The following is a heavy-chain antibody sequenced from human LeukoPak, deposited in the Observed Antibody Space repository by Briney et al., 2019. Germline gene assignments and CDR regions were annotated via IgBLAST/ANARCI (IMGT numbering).Heavy chain of an antibody. CDR2: ISGSSGSTI. D-gene: IGHD3-10*01. J-gene: IGHJ5*02. CDR1: GFTLSSYG. CDR3: ARDLVVRGRWSWFDP. V-gene: IGHV3-48*04. Sequence: GGSLRLSCAASGFTLSSYGMSWVRQAPGKGLEWVSTISGSSGSTIHYADSVKGRFTISRDNANKSLYLQMNSLRAEDTAVYYCARDLVVRGRWSWFDPWGQGTLVTVSS.